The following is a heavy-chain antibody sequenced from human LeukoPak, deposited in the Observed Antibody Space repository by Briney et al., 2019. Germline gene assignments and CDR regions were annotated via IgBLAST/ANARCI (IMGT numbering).Heavy chain of an antibody. CDR3: ARDGAVAGLDY. Sequence: GGSLRLSCSASGFPFRSYTMMWVRQAPGKGLEWVAVISYDGSNKYYADSVKGRFTISRDNSKNTLYLQMNSLRAEDTAVYYCARDGAVAGLDYWGQGTLVTVSS. V-gene: IGHV3-30-3*01. CDR1: GFPFRSYT. J-gene: IGHJ4*02. CDR2: ISYDGSNK. D-gene: IGHD6-19*01.